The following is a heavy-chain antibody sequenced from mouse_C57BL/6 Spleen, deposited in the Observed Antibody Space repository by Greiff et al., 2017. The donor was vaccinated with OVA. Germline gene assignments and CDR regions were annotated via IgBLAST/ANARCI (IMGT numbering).Heavy chain of an antibody. CDR1: GYTFTSYW. J-gene: IGHJ4*01. CDR2: IDPNSGGT. V-gene: IGHV1-72*01. Sequence: QVQLKQPGAELVKPGASVKLSCKASGYTFTSYWMHWVKQRPGRGLEWIGRIDPNSGGTKYNEKFKSKATLTVDKPSSTAYMQLSSLTSEDSAVYYCARDPSTVVANDYAMDYWGQGTSVTVSS. D-gene: IGHD1-1*01. CDR3: ARDPSTVVANDYAMDY.